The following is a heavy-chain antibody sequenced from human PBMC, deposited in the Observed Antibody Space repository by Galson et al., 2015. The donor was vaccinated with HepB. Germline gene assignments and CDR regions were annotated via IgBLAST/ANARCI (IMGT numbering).Heavy chain of an antibody. Sequence: SLRLSCAASGFTFSSYVMHWVRQAPGKGLEWVAVISYDGSNKYYADSVKGRFTISRDNSKNTLYLQMNSLRAEDTAVYYCNSASGGRDYWGQGTLVTVSS. CDR2: ISYDGSNK. D-gene: IGHD6-25*01. J-gene: IGHJ4*02. V-gene: IGHV3-30*03. CDR3: NSASGGRDY. CDR1: GFTFSSYV.